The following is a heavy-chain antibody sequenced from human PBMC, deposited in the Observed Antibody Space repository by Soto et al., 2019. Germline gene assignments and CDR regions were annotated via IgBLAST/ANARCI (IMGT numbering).Heavy chain of an antibody. Sequence: GGSLRLSCAASGFTFSSYGMHWVRQAPGKGLEWVAVIWYDGSNKYYADSVKGRFTISRDNSKNTLYLQMNSLRAEDTAVYYCARAEDFWSGSLDYWGQGTLVTVSS. J-gene: IGHJ4*02. V-gene: IGHV3-33*01. CDR3: ARAEDFWSGSLDY. CDR2: IWYDGSNK. CDR1: GFTFSSYG. D-gene: IGHD3-3*01.